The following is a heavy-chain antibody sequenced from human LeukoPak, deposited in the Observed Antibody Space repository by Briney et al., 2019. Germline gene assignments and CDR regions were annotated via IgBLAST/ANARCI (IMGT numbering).Heavy chain of an antibody. V-gene: IGHV4-61*01. CDR2: IYYSGST. CDR3: AREEGYCSSTSCYKMGFWFDP. J-gene: IGHJ5*02. Sequence: SETLSLTCTVSGGSVSSGSYYWSWIRQPPGKGLEWIGYIYYSGSTNYNPSLKSRVTISVDTSKNQFSLKLSSVTAADTAVYYCAREEGYCSSTSCYKMGFWFDPWGQGTLVTVSS. D-gene: IGHD2-2*02. CDR1: GGSVSSGSYY.